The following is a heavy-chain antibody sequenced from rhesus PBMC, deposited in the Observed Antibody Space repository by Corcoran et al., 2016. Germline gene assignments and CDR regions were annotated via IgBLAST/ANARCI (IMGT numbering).Heavy chain of an antibody. D-gene: IGHD3-28*01. Sequence: VQLVQSGAEVKKPGSSVKVSCKASGYTLTDYFMHWVRQAPRQGLEWMGWIKPYNGNTKYAQKLQGRLNMTRYTSTRTAYMELSSLRSEDTAVYYCARDPSITMIVVITQKWYFDLWGPGTPITISS. V-gene: IGHV1S2*01. CDR1: GYTLTDYF. J-gene: IGHJ2*01. CDR2: IKPYNGNT. CDR3: ARDPSITMIVVITQKWYFDL.